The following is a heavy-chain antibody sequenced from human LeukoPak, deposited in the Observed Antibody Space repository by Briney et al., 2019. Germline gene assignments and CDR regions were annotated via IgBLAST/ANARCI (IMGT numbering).Heavy chain of an antibody. J-gene: IGHJ4*02. CDR3: ARGGRYYYDSSGYYPDY. CDR1: GFTFGSYA. Sequence: GGSLRLSCAASGFTFGSYAIHWVRQAPGKGLEWVAVISYDGTNEYYADSVKGRFTISRDNSKNTLYLQMNSLRAEDTAVYYCARGGRYYYDSSGYYPDYWGQGTLVTVPS. CDR2: ISYDGTNE. V-gene: IGHV3-30*04. D-gene: IGHD3-22*01.